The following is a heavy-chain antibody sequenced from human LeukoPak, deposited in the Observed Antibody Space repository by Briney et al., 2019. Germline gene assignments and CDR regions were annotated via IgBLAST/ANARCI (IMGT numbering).Heavy chain of an antibody. J-gene: IGHJ6*03. CDR3: ARGYYYDSSGYYPSYYYYMDV. V-gene: IGHV1-69*13. CDR1: GYTFTSYG. Sequence: GASVKVSCKASGYTFTSYGISWVRQAPGQGLEWMGGIIPIFGTANYAQKFQGRVTITADESTSTAYMELSSLRSEDTAVYYCARGYYYDSSGYYPSYYYYMDVWGKGTTVTISS. CDR2: IIPIFGTA. D-gene: IGHD3-22*01.